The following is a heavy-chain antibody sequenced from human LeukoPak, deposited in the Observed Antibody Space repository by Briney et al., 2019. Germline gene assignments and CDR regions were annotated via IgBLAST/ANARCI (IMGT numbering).Heavy chain of an antibody. J-gene: IGHJ5*02. CDR1: GGSISSYY. CDR2: IYYSGST. V-gene: IGHV4-59*01. D-gene: IGHD6-19*01. Sequence: SETLSLTCTVSGGSISSYYWSWIRQPPGKGLEWIGYIYYSGSTNYNPSLKSRVTISVDTSKNQFSLKLSSVTAADTAVYYCARPQLASGWYVGWFDPWGQGTLVTVS. CDR3: ARPQLASGWYVGWFDP.